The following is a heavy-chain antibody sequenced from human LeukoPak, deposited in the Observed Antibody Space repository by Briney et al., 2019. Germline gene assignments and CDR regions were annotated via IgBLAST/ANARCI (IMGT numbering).Heavy chain of an antibody. D-gene: IGHD2-15*01. CDR1: GYTFTSYY. Sequence: ASVKVSCKACGYTFTSYYMHWVRQAPGQGLEWMGIINSSGGSTSYAQKFQGRVTMTRDMSTSTVYMELSSLRSEDTAVYYCARALSRTLRILDYWGQGTLVTVSS. CDR3: ARALSRTLRILDY. V-gene: IGHV1-46*01. J-gene: IGHJ4*02. CDR2: INSSGGST.